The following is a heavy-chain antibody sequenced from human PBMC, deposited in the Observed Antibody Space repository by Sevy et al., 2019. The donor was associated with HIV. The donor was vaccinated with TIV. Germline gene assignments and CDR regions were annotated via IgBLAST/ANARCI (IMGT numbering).Heavy chain of an antibody. D-gene: IGHD4-17*01. J-gene: IGHJ6*02. CDR2: ISGSVSTI. CDR1: GFTFSDYY. Sequence: GGSVRLSCAASGFTFSDYYMSWIRQAPGKGLEWISYISGSVSTIYNADSVKGRFTMSRDNAKNSVYLQMNSLRAEDTAMYYCSRDHVKDGDLGDYYYYAMDVWGQGTTVTVSS. V-gene: IGHV3-11*01. CDR3: SRDHVKDGDLGDYYYYAMDV.